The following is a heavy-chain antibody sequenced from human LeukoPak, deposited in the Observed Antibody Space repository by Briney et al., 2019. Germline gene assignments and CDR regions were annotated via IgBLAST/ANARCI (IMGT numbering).Heavy chain of an antibody. CDR2: INHSGST. Sequence: SETLSLTCAVYGESVSGYYWSWIRQPPGKGLEWIGEINHSGSTNYNPSLKSRVTISVDTSKNQFSLKLRSVTAEDTAVYYCARAYYYGSGSYYPKDDYWGQGTLVTVSS. J-gene: IGHJ4*02. CDR3: ARAYYYGSGSYYPKDDY. D-gene: IGHD3-10*01. CDR1: GESVSGYY. V-gene: IGHV4-34*01.